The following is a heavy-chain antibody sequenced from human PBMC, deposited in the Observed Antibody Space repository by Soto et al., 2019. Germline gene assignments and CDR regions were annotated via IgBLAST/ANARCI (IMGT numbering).Heavy chain of an antibody. Sequence: GGSLRLSCAASGFTFSSYAMSWVRQAPGKGLEWVSAISGSGGSTYYADSVKGRFTISRDNSKNTLYLQMNSLRAEDTAVYYCAKRAADYDHRRGWFDPWGQGTLVTVSS. CDR1: GFTFSSYA. J-gene: IGHJ5*02. D-gene: IGHD3-16*01. CDR3: AKRAADYDHRRGWFDP. V-gene: IGHV3-23*01. CDR2: ISGSGGST.